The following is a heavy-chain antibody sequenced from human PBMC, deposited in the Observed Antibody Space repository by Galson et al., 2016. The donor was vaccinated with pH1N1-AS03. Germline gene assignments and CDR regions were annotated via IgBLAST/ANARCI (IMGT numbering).Heavy chain of an antibody. Sequence: SVKVSCKASGYTFASFGVSWVRQAPGQGLDWMGWVSTYNGNTNYAQKFQGRVTMTRDTSISTAYMEVNRLISEDTAAYYCARGRAAAPSYYYYMDVWGKGTTVTVSS. CDR1: GYTFASFG. V-gene: IGHV1-18*01. J-gene: IGHJ6*03. CDR3: ARGRAAAPSYYYYMDV. D-gene: IGHD6-13*01. CDR2: VSTYNGNT.